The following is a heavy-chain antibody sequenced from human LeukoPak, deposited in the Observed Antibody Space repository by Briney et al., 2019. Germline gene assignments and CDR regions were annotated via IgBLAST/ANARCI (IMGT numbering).Heavy chain of an antibody. CDR2: INHSGST. CDR1: GGSFSGYY. J-gene: IGHJ4*02. CDR3: AREVQVPAALDY. Sequence: SETLSLTCAVYGGSFSGYYWSWIRQPPGKGLERIGEINHSGSTNYNPSLKSRVTISVDTSKNQFSLKLSSVTAADTAVYYCAREVQVPAALDYWGQGTLVTVSS. V-gene: IGHV4-34*01. D-gene: IGHD2-2*01.